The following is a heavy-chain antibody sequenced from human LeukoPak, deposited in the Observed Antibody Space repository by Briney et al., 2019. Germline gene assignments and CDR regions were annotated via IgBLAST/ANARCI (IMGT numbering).Heavy chain of an antibody. CDR2: IYQNGRT. D-gene: IGHD6-19*01. J-gene: IGHJ4*02. CDR3: AKVSNGWTYFFES. V-gene: IGHV4-61*01. CDR1: GVSDSSISYY. Sequence: PSETLSLTCTVSGVSDSSISYYWTWIRQAPGKGLEWIGHIYQNGRTNHLPSLATRVTMSLDTSKNKFSLKLNTVTAADTAVYSCAKVSNGWTYFFESWGQRVQVTVSS.